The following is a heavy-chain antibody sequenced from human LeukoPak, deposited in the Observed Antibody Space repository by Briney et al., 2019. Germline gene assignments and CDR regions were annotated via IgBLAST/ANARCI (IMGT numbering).Heavy chain of an antibody. CDR1: GYTFTSYG. CDR3: ATSTTGTNVDY. Sequence: AASVKVSCKASGYTFTSYGISWVRQAPGQGLEWMGWISAYNGNTNYAQKLQGRVTMTTDTSTSTAYMELRSLRSDDTAVYYCATSTTGTNVDYWGQGTLVTVSS. CDR2: ISAYNGNT. J-gene: IGHJ4*02. V-gene: IGHV1-18*01. D-gene: IGHD1-1*01.